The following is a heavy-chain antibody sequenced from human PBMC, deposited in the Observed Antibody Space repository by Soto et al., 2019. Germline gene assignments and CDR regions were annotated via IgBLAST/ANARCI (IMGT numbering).Heavy chain of an antibody. D-gene: IGHD3-16*01. V-gene: IGHV3-66*01. CDR2: LYRGGTT. CDR3: ASRPGEVDPPDVLPLDY. J-gene: IGHJ4*02. CDR1: GFTVSSRF. Sequence: EVQLVQSGGGLAQPGGSLRLSCAASGFTVSSRFMSWVRQAPGKGLEWVSFLYRGGTTYYADSVKGRFTISRDNSMNTLYLQMNSLRVEDTAVYYCASRPGEVDPPDVLPLDYWRQGTLVSVSS.